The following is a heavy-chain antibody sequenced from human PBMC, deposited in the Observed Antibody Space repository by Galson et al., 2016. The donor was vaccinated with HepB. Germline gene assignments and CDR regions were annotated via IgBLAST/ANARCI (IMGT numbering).Heavy chain of an antibody. Sequence: CAISGDSVSSNNAGWNWIRQSPSRGLEWLGRTYYRSKWFYEYAESVKSRITIKPDTTKNQFSLQLNCVTVEETAVYYCTRVKELGSGFDSWGKGTLVIVSS. CDR1: GDSVSSNNAG. V-gene: IGHV6-1*01. J-gene: IGHJ4*02. CDR3: TRVKELGSGFDS. D-gene: IGHD7-27*01. CDR2: TYYRSKWFY.